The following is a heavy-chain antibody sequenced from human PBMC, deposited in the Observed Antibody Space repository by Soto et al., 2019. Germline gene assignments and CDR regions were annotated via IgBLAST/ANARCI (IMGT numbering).Heavy chain of an antibody. CDR2: ISGYNGDA. CDR1: GYTFTRYG. D-gene: IGHD2-8*01. J-gene: IGHJ6*02. V-gene: IGHV1-18*01. Sequence: ASVKVTCKASGYTFTRYGISWVRQAPGQGLEWMGWISGYNGDANYAQRFQGRVSMTIDTSTTTAYMELRTLTSDDTAVYYCAKNGQPPYYYYGLDVWGQGTTVTVSS. CDR3: AKNGQPPYYYYGLDV.